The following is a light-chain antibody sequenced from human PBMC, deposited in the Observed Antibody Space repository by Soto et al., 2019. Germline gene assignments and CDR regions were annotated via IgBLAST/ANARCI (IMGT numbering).Light chain of an antibody. CDR2: AAS. V-gene: IGKV1-39*01. Sequence: DIQMTQSPSSLSASVGDRVTITCRASQSISSYLNWYQQKPGEAPKILIYAASTLQSGVPSRFSGRGSGPDFGLTISSLQPEDFATYYCQQTFSAPVTFGQGTRLEIK. CDR1: QSISSY. J-gene: IGKJ2*01. CDR3: QQTFSAPVT.